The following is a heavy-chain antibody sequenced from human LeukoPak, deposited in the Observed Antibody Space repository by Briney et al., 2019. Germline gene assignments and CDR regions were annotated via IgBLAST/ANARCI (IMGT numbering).Heavy chain of an antibody. D-gene: IGHD6-19*01. V-gene: IGHV1-69*13. CDR1: GGTFSSYA. CDR3: ARGSGWYYYYYGMDV. Sequence: GASVKVSCKASGGTFSSYAISWVRQAPGQGLEWMGGLIPIFGTANYAQKFQGRVTITADESTSTAYMELSSLRSEDTAVYYCARGSGWYYYYYGMDVWGQGTTVTVSS. J-gene: IGHJ6*02. CDR2: LIPIFGTA.